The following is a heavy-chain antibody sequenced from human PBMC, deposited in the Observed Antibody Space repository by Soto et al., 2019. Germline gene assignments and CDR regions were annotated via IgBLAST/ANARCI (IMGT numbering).Heavy chain of an antibody. CDR1: GRALRSVGYS. Sequence: TLSLASAVSGRALRSVGYSWSWIRQPPGKGREWIGYIYHSGSTYYNPSLQSRVTISVDRSKNQFSLKLSSVTAADTAVYYCARGYSSGRGWFDPWGQGTLVTVSS. D-gene: IGHD6-19*01. CDR2: IYHSGST. V-gene: IGHV4-30-2*01. CDR3: ARGYSSGRGWFDP. J-gene: IGHJ5*02.